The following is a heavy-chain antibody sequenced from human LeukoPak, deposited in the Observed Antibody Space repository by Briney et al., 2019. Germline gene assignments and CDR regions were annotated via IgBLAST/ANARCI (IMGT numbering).Heavy chain of an antibody. Sequence: SETLSLTCTVSGFSISRGHYWGWVRQPPGAGREWIGSVYQSGTTYYNPSLKSRVTTSVDMSKNQFSLRLRPVTAADTAVYYCARIFIRNGYSSYFDCWGQGTLVTVSS. CDR3: ARIFIRNGYSSYFDC. J-gene: IGHJ4*02. CDR1: GFSISRGHY. CDR2: VYQSGTT. V-gene: IGHV4-38-2*02. D-gene: IGHD5-18*01.